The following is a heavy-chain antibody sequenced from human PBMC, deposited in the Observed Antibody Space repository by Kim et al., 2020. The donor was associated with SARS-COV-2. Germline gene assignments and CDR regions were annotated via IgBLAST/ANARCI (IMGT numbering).Heavy chain of an antibody. V-gene: IGHV1-69*01. CDR3: ARGPSDP. CDR2: ILGTA. J-gene: IGHJ5*02. Sequence: ILGTANYAQKFRDRVTITADESTNTAYMELNSLRSEDTTVYYCARGPSDPWGQGSLVTVSS.